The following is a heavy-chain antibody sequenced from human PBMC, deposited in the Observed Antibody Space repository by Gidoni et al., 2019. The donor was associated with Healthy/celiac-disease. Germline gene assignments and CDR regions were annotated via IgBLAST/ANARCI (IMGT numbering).Heavy chain of an antibody. Sequence: QLQLQESGSGLVKPSQTLSLTCAVSGGSISSGGYSWSWIRQPPGKGLEWIWYIYHSGSTYYNPSRKSRVNISVDRSKNQFSLKLGSGTAADTAVYYCARGRGGAFDIWGQGTMVTVSS. J-gene: IGHJ3*02. CDR1: GGSISSGGYS. CDR3: ARGRGGAFDI. D-gene: IGHD3-10*01. CDR2: IYHSGST. V-gene: IGHV4-30-2*01.